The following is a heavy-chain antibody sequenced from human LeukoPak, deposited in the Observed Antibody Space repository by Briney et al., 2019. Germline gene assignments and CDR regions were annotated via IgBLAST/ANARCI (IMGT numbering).Heavy chain of an antibody. J-gene: IGHJ4*02. D-gene: IGHD3-22*01. CDR3: AKDLDYYDSSGSVY. V-gene: IGHV3-30*18. CDR2: ISYDGSNK. Sequence: GGSLRLSCAASGFTFSSYGMHWVRQAPGKGLEWVAVISYDGSNKYYADSVKGRFTISRDNSKNTLYLQMNSLRAEDTAVYYCAKDLDYYDSSGSVYWGQGTLVTVSS. CDR1: GFTFSSYG.